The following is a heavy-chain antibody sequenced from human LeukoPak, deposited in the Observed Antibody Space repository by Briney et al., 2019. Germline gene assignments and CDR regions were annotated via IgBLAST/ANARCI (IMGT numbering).Heavy chain of an antibody. CDR2: ISTSRNYI. V-gene: IGHV3-21*01. Sequence: GGSLRLSCVVSGFTFSSYHMNWVRQAPGKGLEWVSSISTSRNYIYYADSVTGRFTISRDNAKNSLYLQMNSLRAEDTGVYYCAIVRGVYSYGHPYYFDYWGQGTLVTVSS. CDR1: GFTFSSYH. D-gene: IGHD5-18*01. J-gene: IGHJ4*02. CDR3: AIVRGVYSYGHPYYFDY.